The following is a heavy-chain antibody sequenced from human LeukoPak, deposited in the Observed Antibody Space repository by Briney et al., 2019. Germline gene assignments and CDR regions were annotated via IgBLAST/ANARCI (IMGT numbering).Heavy chain of an antibody. V-gene: IGHV4-39*07. CDR2: IYYSGST. D-gene: IGHD3-10*01. CDR1: GDSISTSSYY. CDR3: AREAGSGSYYIGY. J-gene: IGHJ4*02. Sequence: KPSETLSLTCSVSGDSISTSSYYWGWIRQPPGKGLEWIGSIYYSGSTYYNPSLKSRVTISVDTSKNQFSLKLSSVTAADTAVYYCAREAGSGSYYIGYWGQGTLVTVSS.